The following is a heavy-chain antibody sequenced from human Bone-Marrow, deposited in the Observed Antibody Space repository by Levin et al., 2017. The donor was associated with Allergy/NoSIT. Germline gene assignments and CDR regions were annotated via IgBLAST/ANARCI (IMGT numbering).Heavy chain of an antibody. V-gene: IGHV4-59*01. CDR3: ARGGGGATVLDY. CDR2: IYYSGST. CDR1: GGSISSYY. Sequence: PGGSLRLSCTVSGGSISSYYWSWIRQPPGKGLEWIGYIYYSGSTNYNPSLKSRVTISVDTSKNQFSLKLSSVTAADTAVYYCARGGGGATVLDYWGQGTLVTVSS. J-gene: IGHJ4*02. D-gene: IGHD4-17*01.